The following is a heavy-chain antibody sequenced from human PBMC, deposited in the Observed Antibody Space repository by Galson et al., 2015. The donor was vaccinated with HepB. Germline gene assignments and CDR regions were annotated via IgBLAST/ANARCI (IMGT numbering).Heavy chain of an antibody. J-gene: IGHJ4*02. CDR1: GFIFSSYS. Sequence: SLRLSCAASGFIFSSYSMNWVRQAPGKGLEWVSYISSSSSAIYYADSVKGRFTVSRDNAKNSLYLQMNSLRDEDTAVYYCTRARYGDSWGQGTLVTVSS. CDR2: ISSSSSAI. D-gene: IGHD1-1*01. V-gene: IGHV3-48*02. CDR3: TRARYGDS.